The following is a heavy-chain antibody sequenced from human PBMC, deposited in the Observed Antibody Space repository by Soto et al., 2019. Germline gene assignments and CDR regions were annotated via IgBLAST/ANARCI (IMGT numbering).Heavy chain of an antibody. V-gene: IGHV4-4*07. D-gene: IGHD3-3*01. Sequence: SETLSLTCSVSGGTISGYYWTWIRQPAGKGLEWIGRIYSSGNTKYNPSLQSRVTMSLDTSNNQFSLRLTSVTAADTAVYYCARGPRFSDWFDPSVQGTLVTVSS. J-gene: IGHJ5*02. CDR2: IYSSGNT. CDR1: GGTISGYY. CDR3: ARGPRFSDWFDP.